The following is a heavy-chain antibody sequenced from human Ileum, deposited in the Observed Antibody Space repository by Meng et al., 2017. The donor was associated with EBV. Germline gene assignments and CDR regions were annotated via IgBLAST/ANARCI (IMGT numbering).Heavy chain of an antibody. CDR3: ARAGNGGSYYFTY. V-gene: IGHV1-18*01. CDR1: GYTFSNYG. CDR2: ICAYNGNT. D-gene: IGHD1-26*01. J-gene: IGHJ4*02. Sequence: QIQLGQSGAEVKKPGDSVKVACKASGYTFSNYGISWLRQAPGQGLEWMGWICAYNGNTNYAQNLQGRVTMTTDTSTGTAYMEVRSLRSDDTAVYYCARAGNGGSYYFTYWGQGTLVTVSS.